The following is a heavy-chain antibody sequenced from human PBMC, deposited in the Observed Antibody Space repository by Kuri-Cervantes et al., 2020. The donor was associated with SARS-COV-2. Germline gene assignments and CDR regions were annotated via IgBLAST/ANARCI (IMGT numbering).Heavy chain of an antibody. D-gene: IGHD3-16*01. J-gene: IGHJ2*01. Sequence: GGSLRLSCAASGFTVSSNYMNWVRQAPGKGLEWVSSISSSSSYIYYADSVKGRFTISRDNAKDSLYLQMNSLRAEDTAVYYCARSKPGGWYFDLWGRGTLVTVSS. CDR1: GFTVSSNY. CDR3: ARSKPGGWYFDL. CDR2: ISSSSSYI. V-gene: IGHV3-21*01.